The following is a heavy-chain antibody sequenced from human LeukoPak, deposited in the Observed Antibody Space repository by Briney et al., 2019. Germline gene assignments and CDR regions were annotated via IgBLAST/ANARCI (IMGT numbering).Heavy chain of an antibody. J-gene: IGHJ5*02. CDR1: GYTCTTCC. D-gene: IGHD2-2*01. CDR2: IISPNGYT. V-gene: IGHV1-18*01. CDR3: ARVPKRTIVVVPAARPAGLDP. Sequence: ASVKISCSASGYTCTTCCISGGRHEPAQELEEMVWIISPNGYTNYAQKLQGRVTMTTDTSTSTAYMEMRSLRSDDTAVYYCARVPKRTIVVVPAARPAGLDPWGQGTLVTVSS.